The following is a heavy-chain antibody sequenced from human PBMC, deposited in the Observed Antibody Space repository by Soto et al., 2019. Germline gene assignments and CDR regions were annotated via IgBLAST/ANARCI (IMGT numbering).Heavy chain of an antibody. Sequence: QVQLQESGPGLVKPSQTLSLTYTVSGGSISSGGYYWSWIRQHPGKGLEWIGYIYYSGSTYYNPSLKSRVTISVDASKNQFSLKLSSVTAADTAVYYCARAYGSGYMDVWGQGTTVTVSS. CDR2: IYYSGST. V-gene: IGHV4-31*03. J-gene: IGHJ6*02. CDR3: ARAYGSGYMDV. CDR1: GGSISSGGYY. D-gene: IGHD3-10*01.